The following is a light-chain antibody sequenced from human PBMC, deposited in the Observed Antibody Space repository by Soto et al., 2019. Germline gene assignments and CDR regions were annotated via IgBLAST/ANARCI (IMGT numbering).Light chain of an antibody. J-gene: IGKJ5*01. Sequence: IRMTQSPSSLSASTGDRVTITCRASQDIGNYLNWYQQKPGKAPKLLIYDASTLESGVPSRFSGSGSGTDFTFTISSLQPEDFATYYCQQYDNLPITFGQGTRLEIK. V-gene: IGKV1-33*01. CDR2: DAS. CDR3: QQYDNLPIT. CDR1: QDIGNY.